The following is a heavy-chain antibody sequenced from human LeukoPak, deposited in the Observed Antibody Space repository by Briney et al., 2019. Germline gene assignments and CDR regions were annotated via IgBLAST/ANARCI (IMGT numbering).Heavy chain of an antibody. D-gene: IGHD3-10*01. J-gene: IGHJ4*02. Sequence: PGGSLRLSCAASGFTFSSYAMSWVRQAPGKGLEWVSAISGSGGSTCYADSAKGRFTISRDNSKNTLYLQMNSLRAEDTAVYYCAKDFEFGEYYFDYWGQGTLVTVSS. CDR2: ISGSGGST. V-gene: IGHV3-23*01. CDR1: GFTFSSYA. CDR3: AKDFEFGEYYFDY.